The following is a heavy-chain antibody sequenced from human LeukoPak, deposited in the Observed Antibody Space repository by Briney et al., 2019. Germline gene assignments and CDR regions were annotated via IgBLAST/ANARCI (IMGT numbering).Heavy chain of an antibody. J-gene: IGHJ3*02. Sequence: SETLSLTCTVSGGSISSYYWSWIRQPPGKGLEWIGYIYYSGSTNYNPSLKSRVTISVDTSKNQFSLKLSSVTAADTAVYYCARADTALAGAFDIWGQGTMVTVSS. CDR2: IYYSGST. CDR3: ARADTALAGAFDI. V-gene: IGHV4-59*12. CDR1: GGSISSYY. D-gene: IGHD5-18*01.